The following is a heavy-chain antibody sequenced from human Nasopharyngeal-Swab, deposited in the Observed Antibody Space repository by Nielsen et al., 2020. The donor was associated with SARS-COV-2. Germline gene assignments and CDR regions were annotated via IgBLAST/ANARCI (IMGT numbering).Heavy chain of an antibody. V-gene: IGHV3-30*18. Sequence: GESLKISCAVSGFTFSNSGMDWVRQAPGKGLEWVAVISYDGSNEYYGDSVKGRFTISRDNSKNTLYLQMNSLRVDDTAVYYCAKDVHADYGGIDYWGQGILVTVSS. CDR2: ISYDGSNE. D-gene: IGHD4/OR15-4a*01. J-gene: IGHJ4*02. CDR3: AKDVHADYGGIDY. CDR1: GFTFSNSG.